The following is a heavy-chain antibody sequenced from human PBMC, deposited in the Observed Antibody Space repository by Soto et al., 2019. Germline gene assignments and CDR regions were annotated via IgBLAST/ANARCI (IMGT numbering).Heavy chain of an antibody. CDR2: IYFDGSKK. V-gene: IGHV3-33*01. CDR3: ARVGGTVTSDY. J-gene: IGHJ4*02. D-gene: IGHD4-17*01. CDR1: GFSFSTYG. Sequence: QVQLVESGGGVVQPGRSRRLSCAASGFSFSTYGMHWVRQAPGKGLEWVALIYFDGSKKYYADSVKGRFTISRDNSKNTLYLQMSSLRAEDTAVYYCARVGGTVTSDYWGQGTLVTVSS.